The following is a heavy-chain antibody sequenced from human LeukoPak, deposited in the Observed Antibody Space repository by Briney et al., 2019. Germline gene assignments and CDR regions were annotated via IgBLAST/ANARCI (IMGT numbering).Heavy chain of an antibody. CDR1: GFTFSSYS. Sequence: PVGSLRLSCAASGFTFSSYSMNWVRQAPGKGLEWVSSISSSSSYIYYADSVKGRFTISRDNAKNSLYLQMNSLRAEDTAVYYCARVRYYDFWSATGSGAFDIWGQGTMVTVSS. CDR2: ISSSSSYI. D-gene: IGHD3-3*01. J-gene: IGHJ3*02. CDR3: ARVRYYDFWSATGSGAFDI. V-gene: IGHV3-21*01.